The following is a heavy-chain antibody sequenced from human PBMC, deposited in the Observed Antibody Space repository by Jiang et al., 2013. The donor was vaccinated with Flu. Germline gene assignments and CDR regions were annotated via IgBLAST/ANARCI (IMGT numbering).Heavy chain of an antibody. Sequence: GPGLVKPSETLSLTCTVSGGSISSSSYYWGWIRQPPGKGLEWIGSIYYSGSTYYNPSLKSRVTISVDTSKNQFSLKLSSVTAADTAVYYCARLLYYYDSSGYYLGYFDYVGPGNPGHRLL. CDR1: GGSISSSSYY. D-gene: IGHD3-22*01. V-gene: IGHV4-39*07. J-gene: IGHJ4*02. CDR3: ARLLYYYDSSGYYLGYFDY. CDR2: IYYSGST.